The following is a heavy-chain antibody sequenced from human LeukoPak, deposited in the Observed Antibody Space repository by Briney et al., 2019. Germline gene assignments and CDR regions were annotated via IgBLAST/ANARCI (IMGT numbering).Heavy chain of an antibody. Sequence: GGSLRLSCAASGFTFSSYAMSWVRQAPGKGLEWVSAISGSGGSTYYADSVKGRFTISRDNSKNTLYLQMNSLRAEDTAVYYCASGGIYSNGMDVWGQGTTVTVSS. V-gene: IGHV3-23*01. J-gene: IGHJ6*02. D-gene: IGHD2-15*01. CDR3: ASGGIYSNGMDV. CDR1: GFTFSSYA. CDR2: ISGSGGST.